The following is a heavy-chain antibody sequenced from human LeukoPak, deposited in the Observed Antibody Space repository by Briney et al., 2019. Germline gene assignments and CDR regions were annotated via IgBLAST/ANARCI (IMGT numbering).Heavy chain of an antibody. V-gene: IGHV3-30*03. CDR3: ARGLADILTGYDLYYFDY. J-gene: IGHJ4*02. Sequence: TGKSLRLPCATSKFTFNPYGIHWVRQAPGKGLEWVAVISNDGTNESCADSVQGRFTISRDNSKSTVYLQMNSLRAEDTAVYYCARGLADILTGYDLYYFDYWGQGTLVTVSS. CDR1: KFTFNPYG. D-gene: IGHD3-9*01. CDR2: ISNDGTNE.